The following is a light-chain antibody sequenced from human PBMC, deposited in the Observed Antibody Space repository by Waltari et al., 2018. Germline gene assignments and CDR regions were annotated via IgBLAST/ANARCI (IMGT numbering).Light chain of an antibody. V-gene: IGKV2-28*01. CDR3: MQALQTPYT. CDR2: LGS. CDR1: QSLLHDGGDTH. Sequence: DIMMTQSPLSLPVTPGEPASISCRSSQSLLHDGGDTHLDWYVQKPGQSPHLLIYLGSHRASGVPDRLSGSGSGTDFTLKISRVEAEDAGLYYCMQALQTPYTFGQGTKLEI. J-gene: IGKJ2*01.